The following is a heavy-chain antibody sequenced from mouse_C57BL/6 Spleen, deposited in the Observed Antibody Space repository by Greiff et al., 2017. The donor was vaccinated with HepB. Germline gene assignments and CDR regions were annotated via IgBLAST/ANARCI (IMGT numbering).Heavy chain of an antibody. Sequence: EVKLVESGGGLVQSGRSLRLSCATSGFTFSDFYMEWVRQAPGKGLEWIAASRNKANDYTTEYSASVKGRFIVSRDTSQSILYLQMNALRAEDTAIYYCARDVRNYFDYWGQGTTLTVSS. D-gene: IGHD1-1*01. V-gene: IGHV7-1*01. CDR1: GFTFSDFY. J-gene: IGHJ2*01. CDR2: SRNKANDYTT. CDR3: ARDVRNYFDY.